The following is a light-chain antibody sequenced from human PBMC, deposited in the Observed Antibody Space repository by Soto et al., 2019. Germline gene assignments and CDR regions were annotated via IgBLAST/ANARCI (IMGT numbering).Light chain of an antibody. Sequence: DLQITQSPSSLSASRGDRVTITCRARQNITTFLHWYHQKPGKAPKLLIYGASNLQSGVSSRFSASGSGTYFTLTITSLQPEDFASYYCQQTSDFPFTFGPGTTVD. CDR3: QQTSDFPFT. J-gene: IGKJ3*01. CDR2: GAS. V-gene: IGKV1-39*01. CDR1: QNITTF.